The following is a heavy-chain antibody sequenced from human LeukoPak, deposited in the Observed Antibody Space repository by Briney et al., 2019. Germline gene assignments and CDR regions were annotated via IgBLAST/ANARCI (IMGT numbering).Heavy chain of an antibody. CDR1: GFTFSSYS. CDR2: ISSSSSYI. Sequence: GGSLRLSCAASGFTFSSYSTNWVRQAPGKGLEWVSSISSSSSYIYYADSVKGRFTISRDNAKNSLYLQMNSLRAEDTAVYYCVRDPNPGYCSGGSCYTLDYWGQGTLVTVSS. CDR3: VRDPNPGYCSGGSCYTLDY. V-gene: IGHV3-21*01. D-gene: IGHD2-15*01. J-gene: IGHJ4*02.